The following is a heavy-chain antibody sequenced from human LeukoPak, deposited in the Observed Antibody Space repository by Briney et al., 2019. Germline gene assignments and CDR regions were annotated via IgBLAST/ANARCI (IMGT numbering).Heavy chain of an antibody. CDR3: ARINYEGDS. V-gene: IGHV3-74*01. D-gene: IGHD3-16*01. J-gene: IGHJ4*02. Sequence: GGSLRLSCVASGFTFSSYWLHWVRQAPGKGLVWVSHINNDGSYATYAESVKGRFTISRGNAKNTLFLQMNSLRAEDTAVYYCARINYEGDSWGQGTLVTVSS. CDR2: INNDGSYA. CDR1: GFTFSSYW.